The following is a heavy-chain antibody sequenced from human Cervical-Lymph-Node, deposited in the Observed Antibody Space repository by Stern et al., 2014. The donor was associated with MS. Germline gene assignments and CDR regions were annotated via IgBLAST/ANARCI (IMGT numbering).Heavy chain of an antibody. V-gene: IGHV1-46*01. D-gene: IGHD2-15*01. CDR2: INPSGGST. J-gene: IGHJ4*02. Sequence: VQLVQSGAEVKKPGASVKVSCKASGYTFTSYYMHWVRQAPGQGLEWMGIINPSGGSTSYAQKFQGRVTMTRDTSTSTVYMELSSLRSEDTAVYYCARGYCSGGSCSTDFDYWGQGTLVTVS. CDR1: GYTFTSYY. CDR3: ARGYCSGGSCSTDFDY.